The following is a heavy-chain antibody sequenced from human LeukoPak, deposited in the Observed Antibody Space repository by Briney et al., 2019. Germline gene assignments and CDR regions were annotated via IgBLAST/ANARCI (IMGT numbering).Heavy chain of an antibody. D-gene: IGHD1-1*01. CDR3: ARDVRLPDY. CDR2: ISSSGSTI. CDR1: GFTCSDYY. J-gene: IGHJ4*02. Sequence: GGSLRRSCAASGFTCSDYYMSWLRQAPGKGLVWGSFISSSGSTIYYEDHVKGRFTISRDNAKNSLYLQRGSLRAEDTAVYYCARDVRLPDYGGQGTLVSVFS. V-gene: IGHV3-11*04.